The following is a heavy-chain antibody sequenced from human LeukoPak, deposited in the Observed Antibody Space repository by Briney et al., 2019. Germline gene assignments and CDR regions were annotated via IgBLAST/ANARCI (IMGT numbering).Heavy chain of an antibody. J-gene: IGHJ4*02. Sequence: WECLKISCKGSGYDFTNYWIGWVRRMPGKGLVWMGVINPGDTETRYSETRYSPSFQGQVTISVDESISTAYLQWSSLKASDTAIYFCTRGAIYYERGGFYRPLDFWGQGTLVTVSS. CDR2: INPGDTETRYSET. V-gene: IGHV5-51*01. D-gene: IGHD3-22*01. CDR1: GYDFTNYW. CDR3: TRGAIYYERGGFYRPLDF.